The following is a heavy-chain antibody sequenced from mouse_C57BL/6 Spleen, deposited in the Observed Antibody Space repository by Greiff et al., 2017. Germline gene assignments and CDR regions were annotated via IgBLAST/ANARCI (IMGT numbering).Heavy chain of an antibody. CDR3: ARYRITTVVARYFDV. CDR2: ILPNIGST. Sequence: QVQLQQPGAELVKPGASVKLSCKASGYTFTSYWMPWVKQRPGQGLEWIGMILPNIGSTNYNEKLKRKATLTVDKSSSPAYMQLSSLTSEDAAVYDWARYRITTVVARYFDVWGTGTTVTVSS. V-gene: IGHV1-64*01. D-gene: IGHD1-1*01. J-gene: IGHJ1*03. CDR1: GYTFTSYW.